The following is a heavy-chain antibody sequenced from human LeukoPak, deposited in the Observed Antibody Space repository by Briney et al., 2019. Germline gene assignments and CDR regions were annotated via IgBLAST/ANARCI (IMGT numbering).Heavy chain of an antibody. Sequence: ASVKVSCKASGFTFTSYCISWVRQAPGQWLEWMGLIITYNGNTRYAQKVQGRVTMTTDTSTNIAYMEVRSLRSDDTAVYYCAKTTVTSEDYHYYYMDVWGKGTTVTVSS. CDR2: IITYNGNT. CDR1: GFTFTSYC. D-gene: IGHD4-17*01. J-gene: IGHJ6*03. V-gene: IGHV1-18*01. CDR3: AKTTVTSEDYHYYYMDV.